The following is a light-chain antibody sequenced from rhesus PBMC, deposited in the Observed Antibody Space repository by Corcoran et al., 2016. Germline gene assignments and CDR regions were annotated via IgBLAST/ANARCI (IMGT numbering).Light chain of an antibody. Sequence: ETVVTQSPATLSLSPGERATLSCRTSQNVGSNLAWYQQKPGQAPKLLIYDASSRATAIPETFSGSGSGAEFTLTISSLQSEDFVIYYCQQYSSRPFTFSPGTKLDIK. J-gene: IGKJ3*01. V-gene: IGKV3-42*02. CDR2: DAS. CDR3: QQYSSRPFT. CDR1: QNVGSN.